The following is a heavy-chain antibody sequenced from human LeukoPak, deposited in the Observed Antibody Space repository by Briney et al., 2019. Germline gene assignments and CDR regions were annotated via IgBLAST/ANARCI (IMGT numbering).Heavy chain of an antibody. J-gene: IGHJ3*02. CDR2: IYYSGST. Sequence: PSETLSLTCTVSGGSISSSSYYWGWFRQPPGKGLEWIGSIYYSGSTYYNPSLKSRVTISVDTSKNQFSLKLSSVTAADTAVYYCARVGVYGRQNAFDIWGQGTMVTVSS. V-gene: IGHV4-39*07. D-gene: IGHD5/OR15-5a*01. CDR3: ARVGVYGRQNAFDI. CDR1: GGSISSSSYY.